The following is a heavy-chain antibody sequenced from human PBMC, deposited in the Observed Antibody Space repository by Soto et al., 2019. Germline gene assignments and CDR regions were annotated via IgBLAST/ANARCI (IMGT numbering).Heavy chain of an antibody. CDR3: AKNINQQSRASVIGPSGFEY. CDR2: ISYDGSNK. J-gene: IGHJ4*02. V-gene: IGHV3-30*18. Sequence: PGGSLRLSCAASGFTFSSYGMHWVRQAPGKGLEWVAVISYDGSNKYYADSVKGRFTISRDNSKNTLYLQMNSLRAEDTAVYYCAKNINQQSRASVIGPSGFEYWGQGTLVTVSS. CDR1: GFTFSSYG. D-gene: IGHD3-16*02.